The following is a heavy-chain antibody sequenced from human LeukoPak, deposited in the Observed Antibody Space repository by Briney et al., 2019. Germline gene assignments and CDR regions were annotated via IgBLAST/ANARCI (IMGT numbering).Heavy chain of an antibody. CDR2: INPNSGGT. V-gene: IGHV1-2*02. D-gene: IGHD4-23*01. J-gene: IGHJ2*01. Sequence: GASVKVSCKASAYTFTDHYIHWVRQAPGQGLEWMGWINPNSGGTNSAQKFKGRVTMTRDTSITTAYMELNSLGSDDTAVYYCARAEEYGGSPWYFDLWGRGTLVTVSS. CDR1: AYTFTDHY. CDR3: ARAEEYGGSPWYFDL.